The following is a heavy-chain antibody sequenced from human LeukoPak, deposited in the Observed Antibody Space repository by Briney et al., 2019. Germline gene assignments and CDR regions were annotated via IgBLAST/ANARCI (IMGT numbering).Heavy chain of an antibody. D-gene: IGHD3-3*01. CDR3: ARESKYNFWSGSYYQHYYMDV. Sequence: SETLSLTCNVSGDSISTYYWSWIRQPPGKGLDWIGHIYYSGSTDYNPSLMSRVTISVDTSKKQFSLKLTSATAADTAVYYCARESKYNFWSGSYYQHYYMDVWGEGTTVTVSS. J-gene: IGHJ6*03. CDR1: GDSISTYY. CDR2: IYYSGST. V-gene: IGHV4-59*12.